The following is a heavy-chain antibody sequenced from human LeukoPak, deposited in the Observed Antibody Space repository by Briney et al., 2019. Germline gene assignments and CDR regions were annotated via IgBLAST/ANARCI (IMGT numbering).Heavy chain of an antibody. Sequence: ASVKVSCKASGYTFTSYGISWVRQALGQGLEWMGWISAYNGNTNYAQKLQGRVTMTTDTSTSTAYMELRSLRSDDTAVYYCARGKTNYDFWSGYSADYYYYYMDVWGKGTTVTVSS. J-gene: IGHJ6*03. CDR1: GYTFTSYG. V-gene: IGHV1-18*01. D-gene: IGHD3-3*01. CDR2: ISAYNGNT. CDR3: ARGKTNYDFWSGYSADYYYYYMDV.